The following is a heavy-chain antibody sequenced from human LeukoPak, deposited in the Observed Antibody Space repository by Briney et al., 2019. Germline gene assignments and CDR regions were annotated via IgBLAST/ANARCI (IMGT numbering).Heavy chain of an antibody. D-gene: IGHD5-18*01. J-gene: IGHJ4*02. V-gene: IGHV3-23*01. CDR2: ISGSGGST. Sequence: PGGSLRLSCAASGLTCTGYAMSWVRQAPGKGLESVSAISGSGGSTYYADSVKGRFTISRDNSKSTLYLQMNSLRAEDTAVYYCAKGTSYSYAYHDCWGQGTLVTVSS. CDR1: GLTCTGYA. CDR3: AKGTSYSYAYHDC.